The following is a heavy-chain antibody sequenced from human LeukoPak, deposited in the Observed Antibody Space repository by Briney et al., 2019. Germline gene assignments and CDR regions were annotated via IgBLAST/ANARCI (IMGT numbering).Heavy chain of an antibody. J-gene: IGHJ4*02. V-gene: IGHV3-48*03. D-gene: IGHD3-16*02. Sequence: PGGSLRLSCAASRFTFSSYEMNWVRQAPGKGLEWVSYISSSGSTIYYADSVKGRFTISRDNAKNSLYLQMNSLRAEDTAVYYCAKIGPGVLSYYFDYWGQGTLVTVSS. CDR3: AKIGPGVLSYYFDY. CDR2: ISSSGSTI. CDR1: RFTFSSYE.